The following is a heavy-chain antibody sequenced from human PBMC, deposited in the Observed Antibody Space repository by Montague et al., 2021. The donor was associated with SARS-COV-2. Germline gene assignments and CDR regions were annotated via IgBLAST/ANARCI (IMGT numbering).Heavy chain of an antibody. V-gene: IGHV4-4*07. CDR2: IYASGST. J-gene: IGHJ4*02. CDR3: ARSYINSLTGGADY. CDR1: GGSISSYY. Sequence: SKTLSLTCSVSGGSISSYYWSWIRQPAGKGLEWIGRIYASGSTNYNPSLKSRVTMSVDTSKNQFSLKLTSVTAADTAVYYCARSYINSLTGGADYWGQGTLVTVSS. D-gene: IGHD6-6*01.